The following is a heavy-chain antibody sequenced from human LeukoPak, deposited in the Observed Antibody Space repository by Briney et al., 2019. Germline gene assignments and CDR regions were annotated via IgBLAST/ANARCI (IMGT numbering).Heavy chain of an antibody. CDR1: GFTFSNYE. D-gene: IGHD1-14*01. J-gene: IGHJ4*02. CDR3: ARRREQVSFISRRKDQSFDY. Sequence: SGGSLRLSCAGSGFTFSNYEMNWVRQAPGKGLEWVSFISSSGSTEYYADSVKGRFIISKDNAKNSLYLQMNSLRAEDTAVYYCARRREQVSFISRRKDQSFDYWGQGTLVTVSS. V-gene: IGHV3-48*03. CDR2: ISSSGSTE.